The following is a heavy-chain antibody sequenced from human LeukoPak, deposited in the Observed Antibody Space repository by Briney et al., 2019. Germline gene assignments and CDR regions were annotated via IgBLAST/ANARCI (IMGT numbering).Heavy chain of an antibody. CDR2: INHSGST. V-gene: IGHV4-34*01. J-gene: IGHJ4*02. D-gene: IGHD6-6*01. Sequence: PSETLSLTCAVYGGSFSGYYWSWIRQPPGKGLEWIGEINHSGSTNYNPSLKSRVTISVDTSKNQFSLKLSSVTAADTAVYYCARGPADGSSFPFDYWGQGTLVTVSS. CDR3: ARGPADGSSFPFDY. CDR1: GGSFSGYY.